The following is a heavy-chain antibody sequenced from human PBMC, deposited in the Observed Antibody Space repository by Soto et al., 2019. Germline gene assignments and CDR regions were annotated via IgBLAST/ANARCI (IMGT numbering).Heavy chain of an antibody. V-gene: IGHV3-11*01. D-gene: IGHD5-12*01. Sequence: GGSLRLSCAASGFTFSDYYMSWIRQAPGKGLEWVSYISSSGSTIYYADSVKGRFTISRDNAKNSLYLQMNSLRAEDTAVYYCARSFPRKGWLQSSDAFDIWGQGTMVTVSS. CDR3: ARSFPRKGWLQSSDAFDI. J-gene: IGHJ3*02. CDR1: GFTFSDYY. CDR2: ISSSGSTI.